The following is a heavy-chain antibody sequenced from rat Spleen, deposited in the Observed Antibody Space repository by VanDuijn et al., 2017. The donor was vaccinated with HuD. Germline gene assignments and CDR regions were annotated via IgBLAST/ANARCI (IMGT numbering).Heavy chain of an antibody. Sequence: QVQLRESGPGLVQPSQTLSLTCTVSGFSLTNFHVHWVRQPPGKGLEWMGRIQNRGSTDYNSGLKSRLSISRDTSKSQVFLKMDSLQTEDTAIYFCTVLQWDYWGQGVMVTVSS. CDR2: IQNRGST. D-gene: IGHD1-1*01. CDR3: TVLQWDY. CDR1: GFSLTNFH. J-gene: IGHJ2*01. V-gene: IGHV2-19*01.